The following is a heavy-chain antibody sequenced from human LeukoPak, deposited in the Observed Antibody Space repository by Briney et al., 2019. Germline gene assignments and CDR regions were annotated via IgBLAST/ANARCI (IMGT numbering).Heavy chain of an antibody. D-gene: IGHD2-15*01. Sequence: SETLSLTCTVSGGSISSSSYYWGWIRQPPEKGLEWIGEINHSGSTNYNPSLKSRVTISVDTSKNQFSLKLSSVTAADTAVYYCARRASPRYCSGGTCYALRPWGQGTLVTVSS. V-gene: IGHV4-39*07. CDR1: GGSISSSSYY. J-gene: IGHJ5*02. CDR2: INHSGST. CDR3: ARRASPRYCSGGTCYALRP.